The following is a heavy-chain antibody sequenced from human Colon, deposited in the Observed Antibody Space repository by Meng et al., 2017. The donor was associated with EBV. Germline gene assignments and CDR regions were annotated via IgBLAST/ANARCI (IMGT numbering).Heavy chain of an antibody. CDR2: VSYSGGT. D-gene: IGHD2-2*01. J-gene: IGHJ4*02. V-gene: IGHV4-61*01. Sequence: QGQRRRSGPGLVKPSETLSLTCSVSGGSVSSETYYWNWIRQPPGKALEWIGYVSYSGGTNYNPSLKNRVTISVDTSKNQVSLRLSSVTAADTAVFYCARAVGPDCSSTSCPFDYWGQGTLVTVSS. CDR3: ARAVGPDCSSTSCPFDY. CDR1: GGSVSSETYY.